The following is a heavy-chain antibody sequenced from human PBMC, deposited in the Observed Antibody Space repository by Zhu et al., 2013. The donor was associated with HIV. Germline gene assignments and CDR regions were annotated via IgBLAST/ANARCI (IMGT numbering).Heavy chain of an antibody. CDR3: ARSILPRVHRISGNWFDP. V-gene: IGHV1-69*02. CDR1: GGTFSSYT. CDR2: IIPILGIA. D-gene: IGHD3-10*01. Sequence: QVQLVQSGAEVKKPGSSVKVSCKASGGTFSSYTISWVRQAPGQGLEWMGRIIPILGIANYAQKFQGRVTITADKSTSTAYMELSSLRSEDTAVYYCARSILPRVHRISGNWFDPWGQGTLVTVSS. J-gene: IGHJ5*02.